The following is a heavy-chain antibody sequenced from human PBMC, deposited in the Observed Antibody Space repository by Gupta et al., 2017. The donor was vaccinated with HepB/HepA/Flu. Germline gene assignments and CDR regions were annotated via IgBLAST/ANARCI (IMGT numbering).Heavy chain of an antibody. D-gene: IGHD2-21*01. V-gene: IGHV3-21*01. CDR2: ISSSSSYI. CDR3: ARDSLIGLGAFDI. Sequence: GGSLRLSCAASGFTFSSYSMNWVRQAPGKGLEWVSSISSSSSYIYYADSVKGRFTISRDNAKNSLYLQMNSLRAEDTAVYYCARDSLIGLGAFDIWGQGTMVTVSS. CDR1: GFTFSSYS. J-gene: IGHJ3*02.